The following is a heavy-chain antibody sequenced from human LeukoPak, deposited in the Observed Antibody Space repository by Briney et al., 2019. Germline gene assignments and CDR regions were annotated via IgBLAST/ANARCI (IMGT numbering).Heavy chain of an antibody. V-gene: IGHV1-18*01. Sequence: ASVKVSCKASGYTFTSYGISWVRQAPGQGLAWMGWISAYNGNTNYAQKLQGRVTMTTDTSTSTAYMELRSLRSDDTAVYYCARGAVTAHTSDAFDIWGQGTMVTVSS. CDR1: GYTFTSYG. CDR2: ISAYNGNT. CDR3: ARGAVTAHTSDAFDI. J-gene: IGHJ3*02. D-gene: IGHD2-21*02.